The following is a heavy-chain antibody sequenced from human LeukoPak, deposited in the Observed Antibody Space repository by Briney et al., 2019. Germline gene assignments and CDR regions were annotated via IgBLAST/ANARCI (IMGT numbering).Heavy chain of an antibody. J-gene: IGHJ6*03. CDR1: GYTFTSYD. CDR2: MNPNSGNT. D-gene: IGHD2-2*02. Sequence: ASVKVSCKASGYTFTSYDINWVRQATGQGLEWMGWMNPNSGNTGYAQKFQGRVTITRNTSISTAYMELSSLRSEDTAVYYCARGPSEEVPAAIGYYYYMDVWGKGTTVTVSS. CDR3: ARGPSEEVPAAIGYYYYMDV. V-gene: IGHV1-8*03.